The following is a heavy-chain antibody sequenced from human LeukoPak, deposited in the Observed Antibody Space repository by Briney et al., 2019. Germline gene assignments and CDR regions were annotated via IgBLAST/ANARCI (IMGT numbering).Heavy chain of an antibody. J-gene: IGHJ4*02. CDR2: IYYSGST. CDR3: ARGAEGYKPIYYFDY. V-gene: IGHV4-59*01. Sequence: PSETLSLTCTVSGVSISSYYWSWIRQPPGKGLEWIGYIYYSGSTNYNPSLKSRVTISVDTSKNQFSLKLSSVTAADTAVYYCARGAEGYKPIYYFDYWGQGTLVTVSS. CDR1: GVSISSYY. D-gene: IGHD5-24*01.